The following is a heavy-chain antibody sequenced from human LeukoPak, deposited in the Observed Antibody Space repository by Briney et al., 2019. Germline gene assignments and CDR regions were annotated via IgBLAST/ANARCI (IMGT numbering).Heavy chain of an antibody. J-gene: IGHJ4*02. CDR2: INTDGSST. CDR1: GFTFSSYW. V-gene: IGHV3-74*01. D-gene: IGHD6-13*01. CDR3: ARVAIAAAADY. Sequence: SGGSLRLSCAASGFTFSSYWMHWVRQAPGKGLVWVSRINTDGSSTSYADSVKGRFTISRDNAKNTLYLQMNSLRAEDTAVYYCARVAIAAAADYWGQGTLVTVSS.